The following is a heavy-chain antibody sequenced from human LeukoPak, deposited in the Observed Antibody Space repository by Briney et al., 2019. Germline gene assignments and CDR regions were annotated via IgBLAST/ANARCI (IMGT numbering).Heavy chain of an antibody. J-gene: IGHJ3*02. Sequence: GASVKVSCKASGYTFTSYGISWVRQAPGQGLEWMGWISIYNGKINYAQKFQGRVTMTTDTSTGTAYMELRSLRSDDTAVYYCARWDYYDSRTFDIWGQGTMVTVS. V-gene: IGHV1-18*01. D-gene: IGHD3-22*01. CDR2: ISIYNGKI. CDR1: GYTFTSYG. CDR3: ARWDYYDSRTFDI.